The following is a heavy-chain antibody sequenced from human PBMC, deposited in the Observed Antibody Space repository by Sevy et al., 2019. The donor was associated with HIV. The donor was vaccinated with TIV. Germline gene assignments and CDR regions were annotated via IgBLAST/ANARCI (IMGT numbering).Heavy chain of an antibody. CDR2: ISAYNGNT. Sequence: ASVKVSCKASGYTFTSYGISWVRQAPGQGLEWMGWISAYNGNTNYAQKLQGRVTMTTDTSTGTAYMELRSLGSDDTAVYYCARAAYGYFDYGMDVWGQGTTVTVSS. CDR1: GYTFTSYG. V-gene: IGHV1-18*01. J-gene: IGHJ6*02. CDR3: ARAAYGYFDYGMDV. D-gene: IGHD6-25*01.